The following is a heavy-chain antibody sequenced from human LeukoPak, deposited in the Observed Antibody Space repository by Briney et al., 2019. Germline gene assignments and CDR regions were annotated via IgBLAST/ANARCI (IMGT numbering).Heavy chain of an antibody. J-gene: IGHJ4*02. CDR2: IYYSGST. CDR3: ARGEGYSSSPDYFDY. CDR1: GGSISSYY. V-gene: IGHV4-59*01. D-gene: IGHD6-13*01. Sequence: PSETLSLTCTVSGGSISSYYWSWIRQPPGKGLEWTGYIYYSGSTNYNPSLKSRVTISVDTSKNQFSLKLSSVTAADTAVYYCARGEGYSSSPDYFDYWGQGTLVTVSS.